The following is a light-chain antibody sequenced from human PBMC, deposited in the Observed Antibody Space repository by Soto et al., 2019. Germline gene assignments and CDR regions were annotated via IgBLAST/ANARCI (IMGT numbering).Light chain of an antibody. CDR2: DVS. CDR1: SSDVGGYNY. V-gene: IGLV2-11*01. CDR3: CSYAGSYSYV. J-gene: IGLJ1*01. Sequence: QSVLTQPRSVSGSPGQSVTISCTGTSSDVGGYNYVSWYQQHPGKAPKLMIYDVSKRPSGVPDRFSGSKSGNTASLTISGLQAEDEADYYCCSYAGSYSYVFGTGNKVTVL.